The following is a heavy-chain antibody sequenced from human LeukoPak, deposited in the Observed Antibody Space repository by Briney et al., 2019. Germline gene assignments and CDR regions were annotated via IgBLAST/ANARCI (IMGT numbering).Heavy chain of an antibody. J-gene: IGHJ3*02. CDR1: GGSISSGGYY. CDR2: IYHSGST. D-gene: IGHD3-3*01. CDR3: ARDQYDFWSGHDAFDI. Sequence: SETLSLTCTVSGGSISSGGYYWSWIRQPPGKGLEWIGYIYHSGSTYYNPSLKSRVTISVDRSKNQFSLKLSSVTAADTAVYYCARDQYDFWSGHDAFDIWGQGTMVTVSS. V-gene: IGHV4-30-2*01.